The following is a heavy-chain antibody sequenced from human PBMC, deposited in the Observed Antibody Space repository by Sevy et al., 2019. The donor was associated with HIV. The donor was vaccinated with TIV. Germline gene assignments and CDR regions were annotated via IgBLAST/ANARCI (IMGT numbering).Heavy chain of an antibody. V-gene: IGHV3-23*01. J-gene: IGHJ4*02. Sequence: GGSLRLSCAASGFTFTTYWMTWVRQAPGKGLEWVAATSARDSSTYHATSVRGRFTISRDNSKNTLYLQMNSLRAEDTAVYYCTKAPDPSCKSTRCYYLDYWGQGALVTVSS. D-gene: IGHD2-2*01. CDR1: GFTFTTYW. CDR2: TSARDSST. CDR3: TKAPDPSCKSTRCYYLDY.